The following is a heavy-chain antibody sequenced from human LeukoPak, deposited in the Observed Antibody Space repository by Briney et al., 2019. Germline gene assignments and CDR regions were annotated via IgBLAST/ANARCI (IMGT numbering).Heavy chain of an antibody. CDR1: GFTFSTYA. CDR2: ISATGGNT. J-gene: IGHJ4*02. CDR3: ARHSLIGTTPFDY. D-gene: IGHD1-20*01. Sequence: GGSLRLSCAASGFTFSTYAMSWVRQAPGKGLEWVSTISATGGNTYYADSVKGRFTISRDNSKNTLYLQMNSLRAEDTAVYYCARHSLIGTTPFDYWGQGTLVTVPS. V-gene: IGHV3-23*01.